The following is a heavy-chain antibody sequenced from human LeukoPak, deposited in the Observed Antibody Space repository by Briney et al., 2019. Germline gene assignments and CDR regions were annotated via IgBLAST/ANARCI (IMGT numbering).Heavy chain of an antibody. CDR1: GFTFSSYW. CDR2: IKQDGSEK. V-gene: IGHV3-7*03. J-gene: IGHJ4*02. CDR3: AKDLGRDDFWSGYPFGGYFDY. Sequence: GGSVRLSCVASGFTFSSYWMNWVPQAPGKGLEWVANIKQDGSEKYYVDSVKGRFTISRDNAKNSLYLQMNSLRAEDTALYYCAKDLGRDDFWSGYPFGGYFDYWGQGTLVTVSS. D-gene: IGHD3-3*01.